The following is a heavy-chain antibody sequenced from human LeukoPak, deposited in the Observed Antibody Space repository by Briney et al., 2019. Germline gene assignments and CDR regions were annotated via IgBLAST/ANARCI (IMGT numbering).Heavy chain of an antibody. D-gene: IGHD6-13*01. CDR3: ARDFSAAGAFDY. J-gene: IGHJ4*02. CDR2: IYYGGST. Sequence: NSSETLSLTCTVSGGSISSYYWSWIRQPPGKGLEWIGYIYYGGSTNYNPSLKSRVTISVDTSKNQFSLKLSSVTAADTAVYYCARDFSAAGAFDYWGQGTLVTVSS. V-gene: IGHV4-59*01. CDR1: GGSISSYY.